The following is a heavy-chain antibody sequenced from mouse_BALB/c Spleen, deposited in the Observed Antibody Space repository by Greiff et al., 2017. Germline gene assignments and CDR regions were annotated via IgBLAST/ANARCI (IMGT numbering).Heavy chain of an antibody. CDR1: GYSITSDYA. CDR2: ISYSAST. CDR3: ARDGNYLPSGAMDY. D-gene: IGHD2-1*01. V-gene: IGHV3-2*02. J-gene: IGHJ4*01. Sequence: EVQLVESGPGLVKPSQSLSLTCTVTGYSITSDYAWNWIRQFPGNKLEWMGYISYSASTSYNPSLKSRISITRDTSKNQFFLQLNSVTTEDTATYYCARDGNYLPSGAMDYWGQGTSVTVSS.